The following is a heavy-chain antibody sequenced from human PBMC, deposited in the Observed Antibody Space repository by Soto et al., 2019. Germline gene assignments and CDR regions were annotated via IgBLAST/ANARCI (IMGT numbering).Heavy chain of an antibody. D-gene: IGHD2-15*01. CDR3: AREPDWSGGSCSQGYDAFDI. CDR2: IYYSGST. CDR1: GGSISSGGYY. Sequence: QVQLQESGPGLVKPSQTLSLTCTVSGGSISSGGYYWSWIRQHPGQGLEWIGYIYYSGSTYYNPSLKSRVTRSVDTSKNQSSLKLSSVTAADTAVYYWAREPDWSGGSCSQGYDAFDIWGQGTMVTVSS. J-gene: IGHJ3*02. V-gene: IGHV4-31*03.